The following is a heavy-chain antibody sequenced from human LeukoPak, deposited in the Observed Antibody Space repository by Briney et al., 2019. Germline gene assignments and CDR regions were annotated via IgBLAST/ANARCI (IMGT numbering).Heavy chain of an antibody. J-gene: IGHJ5*02. CDR3: ARHGFYYDSSGYHP. Sequence: SETLSLTCTVSGYSISSGYYWGWIRQPPGKGLEWIGEINHSGSTNYNPSLKSRVTISVDTSKNQFSLKLSSVTAADTAVYYCARHGFYYDSSGYHPWGQGTLVTVSS. D-gene: IGHD3-22*01. CDR2: INHSGST. V-gene: IGHV4-38-2*02. CDR1: GYSISSGYY.